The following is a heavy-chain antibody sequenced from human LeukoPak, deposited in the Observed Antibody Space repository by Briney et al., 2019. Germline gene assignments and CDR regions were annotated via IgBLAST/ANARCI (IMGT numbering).Heavy chain of an antibody. D-gene: IGHD2-2*01. CDR3: ARPDIVVVPAAIDAFGI. J-gene: IGHJ3*02. CDR1: GGSISSSSYY. V-gene: IGHV4-39*01. CDR2: IYYSGST. Sequence: SETLSLTCTVSGGSISSSSYYWGWIRQPPGKGLEWIGSIYYSGSTYYNPSLKSRVTISVDTSKNQFSLKLSSVTAADTAVYYCARPDIVVVPAAIDAFGIWGQGTMVTVSS.